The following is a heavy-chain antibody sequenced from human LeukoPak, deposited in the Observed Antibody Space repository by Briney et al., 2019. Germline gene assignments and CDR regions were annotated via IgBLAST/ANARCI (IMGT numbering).Heavy chain of an antibody. CDR2: IWYDGSNK. J-gene: IGHJ4*02. CDR3: AKESMIVVVTSPDY. CDR1: GFTFSSYG. D-gene: IGHD3-22*01. V-gene: IGHV3-33*06. Sequence: GGSLRLSCAASGFTFSSYGMHWVRQAPGKGLEWVAVIWYDGSNKYYADSVKGRFTISRDNSKNTLYLQMNSLRAEDTAVYYCAKESMIVVVTSPDYWGQGTLVTVSS.